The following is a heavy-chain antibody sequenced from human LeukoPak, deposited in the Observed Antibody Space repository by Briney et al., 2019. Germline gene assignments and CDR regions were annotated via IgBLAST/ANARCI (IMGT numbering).Heavy chain of an antibody. V-gene: IGHV3-30*02. CDR2: IHYDASNK. CDR3: ATNLIVGATIDY. CDR1: GFTFSDYG. D-gene: IGHD1-26*01. J-gene: IGHJ4*02. Sequence: PGGSLRLSCAASGFTFSDYGMHWVRQAPGKGLEWVSFIHYDASNKFFADSVQGRFTVSRDNSLDTVYLQTNRLRPEDTGIYYCATNLIVGATIDYWGQGTLVTVSS.